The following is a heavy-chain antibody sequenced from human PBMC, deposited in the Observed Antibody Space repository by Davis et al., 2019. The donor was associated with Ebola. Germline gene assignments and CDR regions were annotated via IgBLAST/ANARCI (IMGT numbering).Heavy chain of an antibody. CDR3: ARVRGDFWSGYWSYYFDY. Sequence: GGSLRLSCEASGFIFSNYFMSWVRHRPGKGLEWVSYISSSGSTIYYADSVKGRFTISRDNAKNSLYLQMNSLRAEDTAVYYCARVRGDFWSGYWSYYFDYWGQGTLVTVSS. CDR1: GFIFSNYF. D-gene: IGHD3-3*01. CDR2: ISSSGSTI. V-gene: IGHV3-11*01. J-gene: IGHJ4*02.